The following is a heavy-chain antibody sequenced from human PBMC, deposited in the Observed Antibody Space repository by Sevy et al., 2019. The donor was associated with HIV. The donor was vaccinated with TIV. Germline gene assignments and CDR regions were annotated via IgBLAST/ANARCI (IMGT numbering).Heavy chain of an antibody. J-gene: IGHJ6*02. CDR2: MPSDGSNK. CDR1: GFTFSRNG. CDR3: ARDKGFWSAYYRVYYYYGMDV. D-gene: IGHD3-3*01. V-gene: IGHV3-30*02. Sequence: GGSLRLSCAASGFTFSRNGMHWVRQAPGKGLEWVAFMPSDGSNKYYADSVKGRFIISRDNSKKTLFLQMNSLRTEDTAVYSCARDKGFWSAYYRVYYYYGMDVWGQGTTVTVSS.